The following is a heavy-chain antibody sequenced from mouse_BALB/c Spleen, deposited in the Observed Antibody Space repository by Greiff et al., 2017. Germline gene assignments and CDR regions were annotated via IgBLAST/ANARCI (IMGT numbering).Heavy chain of an antibody. Sequence: VQLQQSGAELVKPGASVKLSCKTSGYTFTSYWIQWVKQRPGQGLGWIGEIFPGTGTTNYNEKFKGKATLTIDTSSSTAYMQLSSLTSEDSAVYFCARGRWADYWGQGTTLTVSS. CDR3: ARGRWADY. D-gene: IGHD1-1*02. J-gene: IGHJ2*01. V-gene: IGHV1S132*01. CDR1: GYTFTSYW. CDR2: IFPGTGTT.